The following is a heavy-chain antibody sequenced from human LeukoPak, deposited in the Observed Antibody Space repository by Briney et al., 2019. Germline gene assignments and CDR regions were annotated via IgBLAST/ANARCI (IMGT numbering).Heavy chain of an antibody. CDR3: ARQYGSGSYSDYFDY. Sequence: PSETLSLTCTVSGGSISSYYWSWIRQPPGKGLEWIGYIYYSGSTNYNPSLKSRVTISVDTSKNQFSLKLSSVTAADTAVYYCARQYGSGSYSDYFDYWGQGTLVTVSS. V-gene: IGHV4-59*01. D-gene: IGHD3-10*01. CDR1: GGSISSYY. J-gene: IGHJ4*02. CDR2: IYYSGST.